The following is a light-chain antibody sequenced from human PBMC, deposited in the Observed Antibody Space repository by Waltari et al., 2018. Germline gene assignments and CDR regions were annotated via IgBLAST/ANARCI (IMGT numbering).Light chain of an antibody. V-gene: IGKV3-11*01. CDR1: QSVSSH. Sequence: EIVLTQSPATLPLSPGETATLSGGASQSVSSHLAWYQQKPGQAPRLLIYDASNRPTAIPARFSGSGSGTDCTLTISSLEPEDFAVYYCQQRSNWPPWTFGQGTKVEIK. J-gene: IGKJ1*01. CDR3: QQRSNWPPWT. CDR2: DAS.